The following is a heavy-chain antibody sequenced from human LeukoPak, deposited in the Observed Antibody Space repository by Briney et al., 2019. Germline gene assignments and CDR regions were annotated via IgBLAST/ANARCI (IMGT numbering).Heavy chain of an antibody. CDR3: ARDLDYYDSSGSILPYYFDY. J-gene: IGHJ4*02. CDR1: GFTFSSYG. D-gene: IGHD3-22*01. CDR2: ISYDGSNK. Sequence: GGSLRLSCAASGFTFSSYGMHWVRQAPGKGLEWVAVISYDGSNKYYADSVKGRFTISRDNSKNTLYLQMNSLRAEDTAVYYCARDLDYYDSSGSILPYYFDYWGQGTLVTVSS. V-gene: IGHV3-30*03.